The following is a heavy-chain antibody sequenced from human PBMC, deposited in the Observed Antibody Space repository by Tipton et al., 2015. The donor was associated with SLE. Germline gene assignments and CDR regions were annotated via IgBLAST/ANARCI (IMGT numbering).Heavy chain of an antibody. CDR1: GGSIGSGSYY. J-gene: IGHJ4*02. V-gene: IGHV4-61*02. Sequence: TLSLTCSVSGGSIGSGSYYWTWIRQPAGERLEWIGRVSSSGSTDYNPSLKNRVSISGDPSKNQFSLKLNSVTAADTAMYYCASQGATGYWGQGTLVTVSS. CDR2: VSSSGST. D-gene: IGHD1-26*01. CDR3: ASQGATGY.